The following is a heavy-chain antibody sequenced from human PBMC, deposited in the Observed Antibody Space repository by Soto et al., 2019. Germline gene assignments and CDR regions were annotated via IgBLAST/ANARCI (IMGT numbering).Heavy chain of an antibody. Sequence: SETLSLTCAVYGGSFSGYYWSWIRQPPGKGLEWIGEINHSGSTNYNPSLKSRVTISVDTSKNQFSLKLSSVTAADTAVYYCARDPPMGYYYYYGMDVWGQGTTVTVS. CDR3: ARDPPMGYYYYYGMDV. J-gene: IGHJ6*02. V-gene: IGHV4-34*01. CDR1: GGSFSGYY. CDR2: INHSGST.